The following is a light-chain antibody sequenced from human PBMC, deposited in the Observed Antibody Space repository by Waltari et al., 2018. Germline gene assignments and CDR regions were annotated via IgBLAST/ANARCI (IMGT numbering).Light chain of an antibody. CDR1: QSVSSN. CDR2: GAS. CDR3: QQYNNWPPLT. V-gene: IGKV3-15*01. J-gene: IGKJ4*01. Sequence: EIVMTQSPATLSVSPGERATLSCRASQSVSSNLAWDQKKPGQAPSLLIYGASTRATGIPARFSGSGSGTEFTLTISSLQSEDFAVYYCQQYNNWPPLTFGGGTKVEIK.